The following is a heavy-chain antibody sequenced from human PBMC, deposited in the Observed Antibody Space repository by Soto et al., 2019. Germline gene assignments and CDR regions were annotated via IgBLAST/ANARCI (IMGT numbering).Heavy chain of an antibody. J-gene: IGHJ6*02. D-gene: IGHD6-6*01. CDR3: ARYSSSSRVYYYGMDV. Sequence: GESLKISCKGSGYSFTSYWISWVRQMPGKGLEWMGRIDPSDSYTNYSPSFQGHVTISADKSISTAYLQWSSLKASDTAMYYCARYSSSSRVYYYGMDVWGQGTMVTVS. CDR1: GYSFTSYW. CDR2: IDPSDSYT. V-gene: IGHV5-10-1*01.